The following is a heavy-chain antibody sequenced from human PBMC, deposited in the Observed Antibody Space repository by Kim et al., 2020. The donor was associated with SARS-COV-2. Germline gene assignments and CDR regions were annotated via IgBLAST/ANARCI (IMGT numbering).Heavy chain of an antibody. J-gene: IGHJ5*02. Sequence: GGSLRLSCAASGFTFSSYSMNWVRQAPGKGLEWVSYISSSSTIYYADSVKGRFTISRDNAKNSLYLQMNSLRDEDTAVYYCARDRRFGEWVWFDPWGQGTLVTVSS. V-gene: IGHV3-48*02. CDR1: GFTFSSYS. CDR2: ISSSSTI. CDR3: ARDRRFGEWVWFDP. D-gene: IGHD3-10*01.